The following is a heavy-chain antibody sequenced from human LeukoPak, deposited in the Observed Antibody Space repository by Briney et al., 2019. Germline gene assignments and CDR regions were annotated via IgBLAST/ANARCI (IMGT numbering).Heavy chain of an antibody. D-gene: IGHD5-18*01. V-gene: IGHV4-59*13. CDR2: IYYSGST. CDR3: ASGRGLYSFYAFDI. J-gene: IGHJ3*02. CDR1: GGSISRYC. Sequence: SETLSLTCTVSGGSISRYCWSWIRQPPGKGLDWIGDIYYSGSTDYNPSPTSRVTISVDTSKSQFSLKPSSVTAADTAVYYCASGRGLYSFYAFDIWGQGTMVTVSS.